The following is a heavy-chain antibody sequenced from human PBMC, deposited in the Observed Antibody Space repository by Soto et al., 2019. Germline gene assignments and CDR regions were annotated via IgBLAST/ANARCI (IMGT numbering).Heavy chain of an antibody. CDR2: ISYDGSNK. CDR3: AKDSVKAMAPYYGMDV. CDR1: GFTFSSYG. J-gene: IGHJ6*02. V-gene: IGHV3-30*18. Sequence: GGSLRLSCAASGFTFSSYGMHWVRQAPGKGLEWVAVISYDGSNKYYADSVKGRFTISRDNSKNTLYLQMNSLRAEDTAVYYCAKDSVKAMAPYYGMDVWGQGTTVTSP. D-gene: IGHD5-18*01.